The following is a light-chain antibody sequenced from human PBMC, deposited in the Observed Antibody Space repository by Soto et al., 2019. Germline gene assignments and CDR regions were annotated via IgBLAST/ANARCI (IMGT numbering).Light chain of an antibody. Sequence: QVVLTQPPSASASLGASVKLTCTLSSGHSNFAIAWHQQQPEKGPRYLMKLHSDGSHTKGDGVPDRFSGSSSGAERYLTISSLPSEDEADYYCQTWGTGIQVFGGGTKLTVL. CDR3: QTWGTGIQV. CDR2: LHSDGSH. V-gene: IGLV4-69*01. J-gene: IGLJ2*01. CDR1: SGHSNFA.